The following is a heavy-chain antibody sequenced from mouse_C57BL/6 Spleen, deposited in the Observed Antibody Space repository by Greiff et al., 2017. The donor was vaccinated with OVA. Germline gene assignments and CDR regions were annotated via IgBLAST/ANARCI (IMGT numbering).Heavy chain of an antibody. D-gene: IGHD1-1*01. J-gene: IGHJ4*01. Sequence: EVQLVESGPGLVKPSQSLSLTCSVTGYSITSGYYWNWIRQSPGNKLERMGYISYNGSNNYNPSLKNRIPLTRDTSKNQFFLKLNSVTTEDTATYYCAREKYYVSSSHYYAMDYWGQGTSVTVSS. CDR1: GYSITSGYY. CDR3: AREKYYVSSSHYYAMDY. V-gene: IGHV3-6*01. CDR2: ISYNGSN.